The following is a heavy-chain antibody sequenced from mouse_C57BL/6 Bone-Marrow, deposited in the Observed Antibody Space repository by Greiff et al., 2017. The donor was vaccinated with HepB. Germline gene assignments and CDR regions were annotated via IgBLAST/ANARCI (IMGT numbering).Heavy chain of an antibody. CDR2: IYPGSGST. CDR1: GYTFTSYW. D-gene: IGHD1-1*01. V-gene: IGHV1-55*01. CDR3: ARTNYGSRRDY. J-gene: IGHJ2*01. Sequence: QVQLQQSGAELVKPGASVKMSCKASGYTFTSYWITWVKQRPGQGLEWIGDIYPGSGSTNYNEKFKSKATLTVDTSSSTAYMQLSSLTSEDSAVYYCARTNYGSRRDYWGQGTTLTVSS.